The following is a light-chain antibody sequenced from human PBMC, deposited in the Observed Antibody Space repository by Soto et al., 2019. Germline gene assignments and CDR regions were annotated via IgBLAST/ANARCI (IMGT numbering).Light chain of an antibody. CDR1: SSDVGGYNY. CDR2: EVS. CDR3: SSHAGSKRV. J-gene: IGLJ1*01. Sequence: QSALTQPPSASGSPGQSVTISCTGNSSDVGGYNYVSWYQQHPGKAPKLMIYEVSKRPSGVPDRFSGSKSGNTASLTVSGLQAEDEADYYCSSHAGSKRVFGTGTKVTVL. V-gene: IGLV2-8*01.